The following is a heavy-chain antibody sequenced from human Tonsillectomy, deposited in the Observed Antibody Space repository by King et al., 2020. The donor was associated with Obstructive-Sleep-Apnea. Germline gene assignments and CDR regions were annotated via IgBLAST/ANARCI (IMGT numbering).Heavy chain of an antibody. Sequence: QLQESGPGLVKPSETLSLTCTVSGGSISSSSYYWGWIRQPPGKGLEWIGSIYYSEPTYYKSSLKSRVTISVDTSKNQFSLKLSSVTAADTAVYYGAREGVPFDYWGQGTLVTVSS. D-gene: IGHD3-10*01. J-gene: IGHJ4*02. CDR3: AREGVPFDY. CDR1: GGSISSSSYY. V-gene: IGHV4-39*07. CDR2: IYYSEPT.